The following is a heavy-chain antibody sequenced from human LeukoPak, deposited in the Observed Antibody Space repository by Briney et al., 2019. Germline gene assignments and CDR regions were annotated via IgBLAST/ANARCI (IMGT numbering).Heavy chain of an antibody. D-gene: IGHD1-14*01. CDR3: ARGVEPLAANTLAY. CDR2: LYRDGNT. Sequence: GGSLRLACAASGFTVITNDRTWGRQAPGKGLEWVSGLYRDGNTKYADSGQGRFTISRNNAKSTLDLEMTSLGPDDTAVYYCARGVEPLAANTLAYWGQGTLVPVSS. CDR1: GFTVITND. V-gene: IGHV3-53*01. J-gene: IGHJ4*02.